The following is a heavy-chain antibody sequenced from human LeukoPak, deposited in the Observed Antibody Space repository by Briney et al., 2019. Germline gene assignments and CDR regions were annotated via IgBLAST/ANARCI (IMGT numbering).Heavy chain of an antibody. D-gene: IGHD3-9*01. J-gene: IGHJ3*02. CDR3: ARDPSYYDILTGYRPPAFDI. V-gene: IGHV3-33*01. Sequence: PGGSLRLSCAASGFTFSSYGMHWVRQAPGKGLEWVAVIWYYGSNKYYADSVKGRFTISRDNSKNTLYLQMNSLRAEDTAVYYCARDPSYYDILTGYRPPAFDIWGQGTMVTVSS. CDR1: GFTFSSYG. CDR2: IWYYGSNK.